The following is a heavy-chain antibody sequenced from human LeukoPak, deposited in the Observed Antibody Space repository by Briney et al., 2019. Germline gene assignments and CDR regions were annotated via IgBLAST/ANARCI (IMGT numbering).Heavy chain of an antibody. D-gene: IGHD3-9*01. CDR3: ARVKSRYFDWSNIA. CDR1: GFTFSSYG. Sequence: PGGSLRLSCAASGFTFSSYGMHWVRQAPGKGLEWVAVISYDGSNKYYAVSVKGRFSISRDNSKNTLYLQMNSLRAEDTAVYYCARVKSRYFDWSNIAWGQGTLVTVSS. J-gene: IGHJ5*02. CDR2: ISYDGSNK. V-gene: IGHV3-30*03.